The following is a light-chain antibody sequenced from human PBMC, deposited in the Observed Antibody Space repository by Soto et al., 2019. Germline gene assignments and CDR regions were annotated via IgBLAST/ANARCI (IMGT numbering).Light chain of an antibody. Sequence: EIVLTQSPGTLSLSPGERATLSCRASQSVTNSLLAWYQQKPGQAPRLLIYGASSRATGIPDRFSGGGSGTAFTLTISRLEPEDFAVYYCQQYESSPLTFGGGTKVEIK. CDR2: GAS. CDR1: QSVTNSL. CDR3: QQYESSPLT. V-gene: IGKV3-20*01. J-gene: IGKJ4*01.